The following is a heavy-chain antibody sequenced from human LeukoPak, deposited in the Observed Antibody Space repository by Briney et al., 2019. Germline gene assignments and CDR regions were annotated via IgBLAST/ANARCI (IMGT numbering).Heavy chain of an antibody. CDR2: MSPNSGNT. V-gene: IGHV1-8*01. J-gene: IGHJ4*02. D-gene: IGHD4-17*01. Sequence: ASVKVSCKASGYTFTSYDINWVRQATGQGLEWMGWMSPNSGNTGYAQEFQGRVTMTRNTSISTAYMELSSLRSEDTAVYYCARGQAGYGDYVDYWGQGTLVTVSS. CDR1: GYTFTSYD. CDR3: ARGQAGYGDYVDY.